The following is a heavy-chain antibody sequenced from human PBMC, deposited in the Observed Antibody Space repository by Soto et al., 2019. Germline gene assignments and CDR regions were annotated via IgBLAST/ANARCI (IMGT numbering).Heavy chain of an antibody. V-gene: IGHV1-18*01. J-gene: IGHJ3*02. CDR3: ARDPPVTAAGPDAFDI. Sequence: QVQLVQSGAEVKKPGASVKVSCKASGYTFTSYGISWVRQAPGQGLEWMGWISAYNGNTNYAQKLQGRVTMTTDTPPSTAYMELRSLRSDDTAVYDCARDPPVTAAGPDAFDIWGQGTMVTVSS. D-gene: IGHD6-13*01. CDR1: GYTFTSYG. CDR2: ISAYNGNT.